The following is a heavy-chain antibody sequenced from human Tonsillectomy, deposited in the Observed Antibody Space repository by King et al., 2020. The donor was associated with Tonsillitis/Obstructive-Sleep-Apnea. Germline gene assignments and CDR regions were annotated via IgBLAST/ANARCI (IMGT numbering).Heavy chain of an antibody. CDR2: FDPEDGET. V-gene: IGHV1-24*01. CDR3: ATFAPPVRSPRNRLVLLDY. CDR1: GYTLTELS. D-gene: IGHD3-9*01. Sequence: VQLVESGAEVKKPGASVKVSCKVSGYTLTELSMHWVRQAPGKGLEWMGGFDPEDGETIYAQKFQGRVTMTEDTSTDTAYMELSSLRSEDTAVYYCATFAPPVRSPRNRLVLLDYWGQGTLVTVSS. J-gene: IGHJ4*02.